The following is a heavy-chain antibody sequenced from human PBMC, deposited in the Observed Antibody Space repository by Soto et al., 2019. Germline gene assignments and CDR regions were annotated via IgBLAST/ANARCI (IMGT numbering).Heavy chain of an antibody. V-gene: IGHV1-8*01. J-gene: IGHJ4*02. CDR2: MNLNSGYT. Sequence: QVQLVQSGAEVKKPGASVKVSCKASGYTFTSYDINWVRQATGQGLEWMGWMNLNSGYTGSAQKFQGRVTMTRSNSIRTAYMELSSLTSEDTAVYYCARANGDLDYWGQGTLGTVSS. CDR3: ARANGDLDY. CDR1: GYTFTSYD. D-gene: IGHD4-17*01.